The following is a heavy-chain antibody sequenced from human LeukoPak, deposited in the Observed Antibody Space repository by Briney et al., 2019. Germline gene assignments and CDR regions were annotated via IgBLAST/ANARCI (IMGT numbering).Heavy chain of an antibody. J-gene: IGHJ2*01. CDR1: GGSFSGYY. CDR2: INHSGIT. V-gene: IGHV4-34*01. D-gene: IGHD7-27*01. CDR3: ARRTRNWGLNGVNWYFDL. Sequence: SETLSLTCAAYGGSFSGYYWSWIRQPPGKGLEWIGEINHSGITNYNPSLKSRVTISVDTSKNQVSLKLSSVTAADTAVYYCARRTRNWGLNGVNWYFDLWGRGTLVTVSS.